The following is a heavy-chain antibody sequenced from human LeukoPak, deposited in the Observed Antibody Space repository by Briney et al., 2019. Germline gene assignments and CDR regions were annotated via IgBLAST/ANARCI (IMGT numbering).Heavy chain of an antibody. V-gene: IGHV1-8*01. CDR2: MNPNSGNT. CDR3: AREEQQLNWFDP. Sequence: ASVKVSCKASGYTFTSYDINWVRQATGQGLEWMGWMNPNSGNTGHAQKFQGRVTMTRNTSISTAYMELSSLRSEDTAVYYCAREEQQLNWFDPWGQGTLVTVSS. D-gene: IGHD6-13*01. J-gene: IGHJ5*02. CDR1: GYTFTSYD.